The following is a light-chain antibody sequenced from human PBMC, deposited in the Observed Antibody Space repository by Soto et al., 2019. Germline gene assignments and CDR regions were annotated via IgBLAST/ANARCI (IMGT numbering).Light chain of an antibody. CDR1: NNDVGAYTY. Sequence: QSVLTQPPSVSGSPGQSITISCTGTNNDVGAYTYVSWYQQHPGKAPRLIIYEVSERPSGVSNRCSGSKSGNTASLVISGLQAEDEAYYYCSSYRTGSRVFGGGTKLTVL. J-gene: IGLJ2*01. CDR2: EVS. V-gene: IGLV2-14*01. CDR3: SSYRTGSRV.